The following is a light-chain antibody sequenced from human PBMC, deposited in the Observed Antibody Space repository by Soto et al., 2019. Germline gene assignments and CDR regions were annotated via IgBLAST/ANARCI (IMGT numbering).Light chain of an antibody. V-gene: IGKV3-11*01. Sequence: EIVLTQSPATLSLSPGERATLSCRASQSVSSYLAWYQQKPGQAPRLLIYDASNRATGTPARFSGSGSGTDFTLTISSLEPEDFAVYYCQQYGSSPTFGEGTRLEIK. CDR3: QQYGSSPT. CDR1: QSVSSY. J-gene: IGKJ5*01. CDR2: DAS.